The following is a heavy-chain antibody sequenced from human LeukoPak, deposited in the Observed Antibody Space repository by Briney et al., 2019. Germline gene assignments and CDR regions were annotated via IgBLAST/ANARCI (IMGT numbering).Heavy chain of an antibody. CDR2: IRSKAYGETA. CDR3: TRDRGAYNLYDY. D-gene: IGHD1-1*01. CDR1: GFTFGDYA. V-gene: IGHV3-49*03. Sequence: GGSLRLSCTASGFTFGDYAMSWIRQAPGKGLEWVGLIRSKAYGETADYAESVKGRFTISRDDSKAIAYLQMNSLKTEDTAVYHCTRDRGAYNLYDYWGQGTLVTVSS. J-gene: IGHJ4*02.